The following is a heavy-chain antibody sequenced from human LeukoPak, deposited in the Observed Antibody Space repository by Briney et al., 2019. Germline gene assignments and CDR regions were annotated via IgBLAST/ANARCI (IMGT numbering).Heavy chain of an antibody. J-gene: IGHJ4*02. Sequence: PGGSLRLSCAASGFTFSSYGMHWVRQAPGKRLEWVAVIWYDGSNKYYADSVKGRFTISRDNSKNTLYLQMNSLRAEDTAVYYCAREGGIAVAAYFDYWGQGTLVTVSS. V-gene: IGHV3-33*01. CDR1: GFTFSSYG. D-gene: IGHD6-19*01. CDR3: AREGGIAVAAYFDY. CDR2: IWYDGSNK.